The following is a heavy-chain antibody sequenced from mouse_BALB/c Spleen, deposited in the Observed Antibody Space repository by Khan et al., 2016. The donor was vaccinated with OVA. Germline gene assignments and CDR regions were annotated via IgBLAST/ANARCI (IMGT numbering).Heavy chain of an antibody. CDR1: GYTFTSYW. CDR3: ASSHYYGSGLYAMDY. D-gene: IGHD1-1*01. V-gene: IGHV1S41*01. Sequence: DLVKPGASVKLSCKASGYTFTSYWINWIKQRPGQGLEWIGHISPGSGRPYYNEVFTVKAQLTVDTSSTPAYLPLSSLSSEDSAFYFSASSHYYGSGLYAMDYWGQGTSVTVSS. CDR2: ISPGSGRP. J-gene: IGHJ4*01.